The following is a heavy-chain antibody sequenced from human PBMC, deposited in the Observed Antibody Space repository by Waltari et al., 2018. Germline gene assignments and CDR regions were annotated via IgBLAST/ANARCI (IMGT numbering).Heavy chain of an antibody. CDR1: GYTFTGYY. Sequence: QVQLVQSGAEVKKPGASVKVPCKASGYTFTGYYLHWVPQAPGQGLEWMGWINPNSGGTNYAQKFQGRVTMTRDTSISTAYMELSRLRSDDTAVYYCARPGHTGYSYGSNWFDPWGQGTLVTVSS. J-gene: IGHJ5*02. D-gene: IGHD5-18*01. CDR2: INPNSGGT. CDR3: ARPGHTGYSYGSNWFDP. V-gene: IGHV1-2*02.